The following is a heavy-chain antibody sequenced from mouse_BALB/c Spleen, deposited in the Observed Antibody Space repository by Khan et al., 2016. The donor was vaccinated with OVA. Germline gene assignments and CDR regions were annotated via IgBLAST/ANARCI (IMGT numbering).Heavy chain of an antibody. CDR2: INPSSDYT. CDR3: ARRTTEYALDY. V-gene: IGHV1-4*01. CDR1: GYTFTSHT. Sequence: VQLQQSGAELARPGASVKMSCKASGYTFTSHTMHWVKQRPGQGLEWIGYINPSSDYTQYNQTFNDKATLTADISSSTAYMQLSSLTSEDSAVYYCARRTTEYALDYWGQGTSVTVSS. J-gene: IGHJ4*01. D-gene: IGHD2-14*01.